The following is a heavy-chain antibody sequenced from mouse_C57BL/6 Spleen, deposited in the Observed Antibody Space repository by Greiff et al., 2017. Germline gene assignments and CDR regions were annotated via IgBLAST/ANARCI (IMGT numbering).Heavy chain of an antibody. CDR3: ARENGDYDY. Sequence: EVKLVESEGGLVQPGSSMKLSCTASGFTFRDYYMAWVRQVPDKGLEWVANINYDGSSTYYLDSLKSRFISSRDNAKNILYLQMSSLKSEDTATYYCARENGDYDYWGQGTTLTVSS. V-gene: IGHV5-16*01. CDR1: GFTFRDYY. J-gene: IGHJ2*01. D-gene: IGHD2-13*01. CDR2: INYDGSST.